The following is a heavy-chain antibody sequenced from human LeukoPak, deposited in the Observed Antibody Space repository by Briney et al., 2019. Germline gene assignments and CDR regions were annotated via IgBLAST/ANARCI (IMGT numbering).Heavy chain of an antibody. D-gene: IGHD4-17*01. Sequence: ASVKVSCKVSGYTLTELSMHWVRQAPGKGLGWMGGFDPEDGETIYAQKFQGRVTMTEDTSTDTAYMELSSLRSEDTAVYYCATLIYGDYRGYYYYGMDVWGQGTTVTVSS. CDR3: ATLIYGDYRGYYYYGMDV. V-gene: IGHV1-24*01. CDR1: GYTLTELS. CDR2: FDPEDGET. J-gene: IGHJ6*02.